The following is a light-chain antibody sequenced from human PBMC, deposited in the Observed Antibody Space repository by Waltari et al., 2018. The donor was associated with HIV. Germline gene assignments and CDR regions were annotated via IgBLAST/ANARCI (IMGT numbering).Light chain of an antibody. CDR3: CSYAGSYTSHVV. J-gene: IGLJ2*01. Sequence: QSALTQPRSVSGSPGQSVTISCTGTSSDVGGYNYVSWDQQHPGKAPKLLIYDVSKLPSGVPDRFSGSKSGNTASLTISGLQAEDEADYYCCSYAGSYTSHVVFGGGTKLTVL. V-gene: IGLV2-11*01. CDR2: DVS. CDR1: SSDVGGYNY.